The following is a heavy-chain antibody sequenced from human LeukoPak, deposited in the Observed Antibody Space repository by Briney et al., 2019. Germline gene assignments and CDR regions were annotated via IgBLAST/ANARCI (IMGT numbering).Heavy chain of an antibody. CDR1: GGSISSGNYY. D-gene: IGHD4-17*01. J-gene: IGHJ3*02. CDR2: IYISGST. V-gene: IGHV4-61*02. CDR3: ATTTVTTFSGDAFDI. Sequence: SQTLSLTCTVSGGSISSGNYYWSWIRQPAGKGLEWIGRIYISGSTNYNPSLKSRVTMSVDTSKNQFSLKLSSVTAADTAVYYCATTTVTTFSGDAFDIWGQGTMVTVSS.